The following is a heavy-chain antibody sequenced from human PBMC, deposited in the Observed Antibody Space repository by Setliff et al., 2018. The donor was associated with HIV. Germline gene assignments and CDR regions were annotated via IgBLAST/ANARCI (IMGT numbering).Heavy chain of an antibody. D-gene: IGHD3-3*01. CDR1: GVSISGHF. V-gene: IGHV4-4*09. CDR3: ARHANYDFWSGYWGYYFDY. J-gene: IGHJ4*02. Sequence: PSETLSLTCFVSGVSISGHFWGWIRQPPGKGLEWIGYIYTSGSTNYNPSLKTRVTISIDTSKKQVSLKLSSVTAADTAVYYCARHANYDFWSGYWGYYFDYWGQETLVTVSS. CDR2: IYTSGST.